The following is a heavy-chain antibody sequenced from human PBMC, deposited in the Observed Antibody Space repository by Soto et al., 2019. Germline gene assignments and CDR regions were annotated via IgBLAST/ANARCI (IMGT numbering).Heavy chain of an antibody. J-gene: IGHJ5*01. V-gene: IGHV4-34*04. Sequence: QVQLQQWGTGLLKPSETLSLHCAVYGESLRGYYWSWIRQTPAMGLRWIGEINHRGTTNHDSSLKSRAVNSIDTSKNQISLRLNNVTAADTAVYYCARGYPRSILSTSLTTSYWFDSWGQGTLVTVSS. CDR3: ARGYPRSILSTSLTTSYWFDS. CDR1: GESLRGYY. D-gene: IGHD2-21*01. CDR2: INHRGTT.